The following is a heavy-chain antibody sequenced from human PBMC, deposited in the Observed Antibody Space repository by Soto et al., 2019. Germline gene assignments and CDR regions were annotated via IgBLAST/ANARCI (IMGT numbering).Heavy chain of an antibody. CDR2: ISYDGSNK. Sequence: PGGSLRLSCAASGFTFSSYAMHWVRQAPGKGLEWVAVISYDGSNKYYADSVKGRFTISRDNSKNTLYLQMNSLRAEDTAVYYCARRLYDGNGMEVWGQGTTVTVS. CDR1: GFTFSSYA. CDR3: ARRLYDGNGMEV. V-gene: IGHV3-30-3*01. D-gene: IGHD5-12*01. J-gene: IGHJ6*02.